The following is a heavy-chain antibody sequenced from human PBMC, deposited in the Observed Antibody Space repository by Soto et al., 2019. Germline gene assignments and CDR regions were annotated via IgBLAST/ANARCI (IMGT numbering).Heavy chain of an antibody. D-gene: IGHD3-22*01. J-gene: IGHJ4*02. CDR1: AGTFSSYA. CDR2: IIPIFGTA. CDR3: ARAGYYYDSSGYYPTLDY. Sequence: SVKVSCKASAGTFSSYAISWVRQAPGQGLEWMGGIIPIFGTANYAQKFQGRVTITADESTSTAYMELSSLRSEDTAGYYCARAGYYYDSSGYYPTLDYWGQGTLVTVSS. V-gene: IGHV1-69*13.